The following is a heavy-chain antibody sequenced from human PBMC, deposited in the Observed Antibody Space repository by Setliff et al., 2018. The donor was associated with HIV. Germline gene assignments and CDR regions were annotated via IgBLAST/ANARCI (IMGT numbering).Heavy chain of an antibody. Sequence: LRLSCAASGFTFSSYGMHWIRQAPGKGLEWLALIWYDGSKKYYADSVEGRFTISRDNSKNTLFLQMNSLRPEDTAVYYCARDRGTPDMCFDPWGQGTLVTVSS. CDR3: ARDRGTPDMCFDP. CDR2: IWYDGSKK. J-gene: IGHJ5*02. V-gene: IGHV3-30*19. D-gene: IGHD3-16*01. CDR1: GFTFSSYG.